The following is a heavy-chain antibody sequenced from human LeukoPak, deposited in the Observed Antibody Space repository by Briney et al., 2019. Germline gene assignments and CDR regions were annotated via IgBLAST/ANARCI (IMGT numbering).Heavy chain of an antibody. CDR2: ISAYNGNT. D-gene: IGHD4-11*01. Sequence: ASVKVSCQASGYTFTSYGISWVRQAPGQGLEWMGWISAYNGNTNYAQKLQGRVTMTTDTSTSTAYMELRSLRSDDTAVYYCARDRADDYSNYGMDVWGQGTTVTVSS. CDR3: ARDRADDYSNYGMDV. V-gene: IGHV1-18*01. CDR1: GYTFTSYG. J-gene: IGHJ6*02.